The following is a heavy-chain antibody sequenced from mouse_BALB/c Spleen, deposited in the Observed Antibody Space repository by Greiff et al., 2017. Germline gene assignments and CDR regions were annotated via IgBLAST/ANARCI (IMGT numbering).Heavy chain of an antibody. Sequence: EVKLMESGGGLVQPGGSLKLSCAASGFTFSSYTISWVRQTPGKGLEWVAYISNGGGSTYYPDTVKGRFTISRDNAKNTLYLQLSSLKSEDTAMYYYGRHWGGYWFAYWGQGTLVTVSA. CDR3: GRHWGGYWFAY. D-gene: IGHD1-1*02. CDR1: GFTFSSYT. V-gene: IGHV5-12-2*01. CDR2: ISNGGGST. J-gene: IGHJ3*01.